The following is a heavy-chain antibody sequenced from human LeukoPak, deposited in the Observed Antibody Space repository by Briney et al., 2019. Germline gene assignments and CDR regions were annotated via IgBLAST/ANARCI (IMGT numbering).Heavy chain of an antibody. CDR2: IYYSGST. D-gene: IGHD3-22*01. CDR1: GGSISSSSYY. J-gene: IGHJ4*02. CDR3: ARIPRVSDSSGYYYFDY. Sequence: SETLSLTCTVSGGSISSSSYYWGWIRQPPGKGLEWIGSIYYSGSTYYNPSLKSRVTISVDTSKNQFSLKLSSVTAADTAVYYCARIPRVSDSSGYYYFDYWGQGTLVTVSS. V-gene: IGHV4-39*07.